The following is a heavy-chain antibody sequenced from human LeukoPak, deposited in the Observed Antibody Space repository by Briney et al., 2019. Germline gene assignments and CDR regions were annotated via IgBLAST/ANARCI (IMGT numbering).Heavy chain of an antibody. D-gene: IGHD5-24*01. CDR3: TRGSMATIVGWFDP. CDR1: GFTFGDYA. CDR2: IRSKAYGGTT. J-gene: IGHJ5*02. Sequence: GGSLRLSCTASGFTFGDYAMSWFRQAPGKGLEWVGSIRSKAYGGTTEYAASVNGRFTISRDDSKSIAYLQMNSLKTEDTAVYYCTRGSMATIVGWFDPWGQGTLVTVCS. V-gene: IGHV3-49*03.